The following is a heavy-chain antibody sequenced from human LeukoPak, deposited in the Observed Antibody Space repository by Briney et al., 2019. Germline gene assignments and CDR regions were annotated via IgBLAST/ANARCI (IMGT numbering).Heavy chain of an antibody. V-gene: IGHV4-4*07. CDR1: GGSISSYY. J-gene: IGHJ6*03. Sequence: KPSETLSLTCTVSGGSISSYYWSWIRQPAGKGLEWIGRIYTSGSTNYNPSLKSRVTMSVDTSKNQFSLKLSSVTAADTAVYYCARVGWGMAVAGSLGDYYYYMDVWGKGTTVTVSS. D-gene: IGHD6-19*01. CDR2: IYTSGST. CDR3: ARVGWGMAVAGSLGDYYYYMDV.